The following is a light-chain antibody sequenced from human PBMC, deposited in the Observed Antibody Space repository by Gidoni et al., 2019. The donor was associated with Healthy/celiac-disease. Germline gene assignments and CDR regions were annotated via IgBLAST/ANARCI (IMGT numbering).Light chain of an antibody. CDR2: DAS. V-gene: IGKV3-11*01. J-gene: IGKJ3*01. Sequence: EIVLTQSPATLSLSPGERATLSCRASQSVSSYLAWYQQKPGQAPRLLIYDASKRAPGIPARFSGSGSGTGFTLTISSLEPEDFALYYCQQRSNWPPGVTFGPGTKVDIK. CDR3: QQRSNWPPGVT. CDR1: QSVSSY.